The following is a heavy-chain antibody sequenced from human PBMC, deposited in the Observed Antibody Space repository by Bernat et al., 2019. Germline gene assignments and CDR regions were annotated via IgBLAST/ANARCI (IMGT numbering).Heavy chain of an antibody. J-gene: IGHJ3*02. V-gene: IGHV3-30*18. CDR3: AKDSKGEDDAFDI. CDR2: ISYDGSNR. D-gene: IGHD3-16*01. CDR1: GFTFSSYG. Sequence: QVQLVESGGGVVQPGRSLRLSCAASGFTFSSYGMHWVRQAPGKGLEWVAVISYDGSNRYYADSVKSRFTISRDNSKNTLYLQMNSLRAEDTAVYYCAKDSKGEDDAFDIWGQGTMVTVSS.